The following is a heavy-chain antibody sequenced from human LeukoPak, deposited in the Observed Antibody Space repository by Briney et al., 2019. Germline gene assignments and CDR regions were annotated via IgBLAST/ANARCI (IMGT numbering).Heavy chain of an antibody. J-gene: IGHJ3*02. CDR1: GGTFSSYA. D-gene: IGHD3-22*01. CDR2: IIPIFGTA. CDR3: ASWIDYYDSSGYSHWGAFDI. V-gene: IGHV1-69*13. Sequence: SVKVSCKASGGTFSSYAISWVRQAPGQGLEWMGGIIPIFGTANYAQKFQGRVTITADESTSTAYMELSSLRSEDTAVYYCASWIDYYDSSGYSHWGAFDIWGQGTMVTVSS.